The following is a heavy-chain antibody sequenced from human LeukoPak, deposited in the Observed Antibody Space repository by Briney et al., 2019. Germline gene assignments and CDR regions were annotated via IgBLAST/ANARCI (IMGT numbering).Heavy chain of an antibody. D-gene: IGHD5-24*01. J-gene: IGHJ4*02. V-gene: IGHV4-59*01. CDR3: ARGRWLPLPDQ. CDR2: IYYSGST. CDR1: GGSISGYF. Sequence: PETLSLTCTVSGGSISGYFFSLIRQPPGNGLEVIGYIYYSGSTGYSPSLKRRVTISVDTSKNQFSLKLPSVTAADTAVYYCARGRWLPLPDQWGQGTLVTVSS.